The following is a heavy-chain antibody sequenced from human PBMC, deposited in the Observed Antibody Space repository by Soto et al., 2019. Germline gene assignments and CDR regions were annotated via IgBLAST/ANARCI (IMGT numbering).Heavy chain of an antibody. CDR3: ARQDSAFEP. CDR1: GGSISSYY. CDR2: IYYSGST. D-gene: IGHD4-4*01. J-gene: IGHJ5*02. Sequence: SETLSLTCTVFGGSISSYYWSWIRQPPGKGLEWIGYIYYSGSTNYNPSLKSRVTISVDTSKNPFSLKLSSVTAADTAVYYCARQDSAFEPWGQGTLVTVSS. V-gene: IGHV4-59*08.